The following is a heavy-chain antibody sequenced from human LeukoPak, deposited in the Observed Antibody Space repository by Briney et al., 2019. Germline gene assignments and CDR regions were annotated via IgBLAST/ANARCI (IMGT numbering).Heavy chain of an antibody. V-gene: IGHV3-30*18. CDR1: GFTFTSYG. J-gene: IGHJ4*02. Sequence: PGRSLRLFCAASGFTFTSYGMHWVRQAPGKGLEWLAVTSYDGSSIDYADSVKGRLTVSRDNSKNTLYLLMNSLRPEDTAVYYCAKSVSYNVHYFDYWGQGTLVTVSS. CDR3: AKSVSYNVHYFDY. D-gene: IGHD3-10*01. CDR2: TSYDGSSI.